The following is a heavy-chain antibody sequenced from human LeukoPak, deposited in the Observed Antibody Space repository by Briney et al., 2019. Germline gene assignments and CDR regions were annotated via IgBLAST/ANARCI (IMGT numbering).Heavy chain of an antibody. Sequence: GRSLRLSCAASGFTFSSYWMHWVRQAPGKGLVWVSRINSDGSSTSYADSVKGRFTISRDNAKNTLYLQMNSLRAEDTAVYYCARGSLWPGAMDVWGKGTTVTVSS. J-gene: IGHJ6*03. D-gene: IGHD3-10*01. V-gene: IGHV3-74*01. CDR1: GFTFSSYW. CDR2: INSDGSST. CDR3: ARGSLWPGAMDV.